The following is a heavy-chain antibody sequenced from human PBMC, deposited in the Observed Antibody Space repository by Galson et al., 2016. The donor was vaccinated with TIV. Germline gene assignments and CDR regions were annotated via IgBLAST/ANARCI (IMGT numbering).Heavy chain of an antibody. Sequence: SVKVSCKASGGTFRSYTIIWVRQAPGQGLEWLGGIIPIYATTNYAQNFQGRVTITADASASTVYMELGSLRSEDTSVYYCARDKSVDYDLPNVDALDIWGQGRMVIVSS. CDR3: ARDKSVDYDLPNVDALDI. CDR1: GGTFRSYT. J-gene: IGHJ3*02. V-gene: IGHV1-69*13. CDR2: IIPIYATT. D-gene: IGHD3-22*01.